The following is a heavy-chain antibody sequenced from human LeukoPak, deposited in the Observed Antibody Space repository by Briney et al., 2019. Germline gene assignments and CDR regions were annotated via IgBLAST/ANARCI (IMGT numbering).Heavy chain of an antibody. J-gene: IGHJ5*02. CDR3: AREGCSATSPLPSGFSNWFDP. Sequence: SETLSLTCTVSGGSISSGDYYWSWIRQPPGKGLEWIGYIYYSGSTYYNPSLKSRVTISVDTSKNQFSLQLNSVTPEDTAVYYCAREGCSATSPLPSGFSNWFDPWGQGTLVTVSS. CDR1: GGSISSGDYY. V-gene: IGHV4-30-4*01. CDR2: IYYSGST. D-gene: IGHD6-19*01.